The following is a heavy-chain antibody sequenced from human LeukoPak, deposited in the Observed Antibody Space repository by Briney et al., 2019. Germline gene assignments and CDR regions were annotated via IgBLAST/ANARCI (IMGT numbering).Heavy chain of an antibody. V-gene: IGHV5-10-1*01. Sequence: GESLKISCKGSGYRFTSYWIGWVRQMPGKGLEWMGRIDPSDSYTNYNPSFQGHVTISADKSISTAYLQWSSLKASDTAMYYCARLYSGTYYFDYWGQGTLVTVSS. CDR1: GYRFTSYW. D-gene: IGHD1-26*01. J-gene: IGHJ4*02. CDR3: ARLYSGTYYFDY. CDR2: IDPSDSYT.